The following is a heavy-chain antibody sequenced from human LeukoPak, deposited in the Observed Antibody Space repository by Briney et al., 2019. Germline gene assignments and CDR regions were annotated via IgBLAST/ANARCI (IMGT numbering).Heavy chain of an antibody. CDR3: ARPTRYSSSWYGVDY. J-gene: IGHJ4*02. CDR1: GFTFDDYG. CDR2: INWNGGST. Sequence: PGGSLRLSCAASGFTFDDYGMSWVRQAPGKGLEWVSGINWNGGSTGYADSVKGRFTIPRDNAKNSLYLQMNSLRAEDTALYYCARPTRYSSSWYGVDYWGQGTLVTVSS. V-gene: IGHV3-20*04. D-gene: IGHD6-13*01.